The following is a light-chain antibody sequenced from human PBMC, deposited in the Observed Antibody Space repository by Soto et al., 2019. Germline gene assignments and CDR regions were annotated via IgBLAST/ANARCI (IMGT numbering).Light chain of an antibody. J-gene: IGKJ3*01. CDR1: QDIGKY. CDR2: DAS. CDR3: QYYDILVFG. Sequence: DIQMTQSPPSLSASVGDRVTITCQASQDIGKYLNWYQQKPGTVPKLLISDASKLETGVYARFSGSGTGRHFTFTISSLQPEDISTYYCQYYDILVFGFGPGTKVKIK. V-gene: IGKV1-33*01.